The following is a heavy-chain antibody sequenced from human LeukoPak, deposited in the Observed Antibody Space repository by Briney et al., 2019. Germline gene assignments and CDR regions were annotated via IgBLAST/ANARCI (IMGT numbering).Heavy chain of an antibody. CDR2: IKSKTDGGTT. Sequence: GGSLRLSCAASGFTFSNAWMSWVRQAPGKGLEWVGRIKSKTDGGTTDYAAPVKGRFTISRDDSKNTLYLQMNSLKTEDTAVYYCTTDRLYYYHGMDVWGQGTTVTVSS. CDR3: TTDRLYYYHGMDV. J-gene: IGHJ6*02. CDR1: GFTFSNAW. V-gene: IGHV3-15*01. D-gene: IGHD3-16*01.